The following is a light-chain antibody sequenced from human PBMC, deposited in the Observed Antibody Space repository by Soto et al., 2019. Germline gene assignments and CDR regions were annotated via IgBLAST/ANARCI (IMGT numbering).Light chain of an antibody. Sequence: DVVVTQAPLSLPVILGQSASIACRFGHSFVAIDGNTYLNWLHQRPGQSPRLLIYQVSNRESGVPDRFSGSGSGTDFTLPITSVEDEDVGVYYCMQNIHWPLTFGGRNKVEI. V-gene: IGKV2-30*01. CDR1: HSFVAIDGNTY. J-gene: IGKJ4*01. CDR3: MQNIHWPLT. CDR2: QVS.